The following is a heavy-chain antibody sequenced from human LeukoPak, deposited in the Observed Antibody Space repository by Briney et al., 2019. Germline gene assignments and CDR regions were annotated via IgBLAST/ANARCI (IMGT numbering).Heavy chain of an antibody. Sequence: PGGSLRHSCAASGFTFSSYWMSWVRQAPGKGLEWVANIKQDGSEKYYADSVKGRFTISRDNAKNSLYLQMNSLRAEDTAVYYCAREEGSSSMDYWGQGTLVTVSS. CDR3: AREEGSSSMDY. V-gene: IGHV3-7*01. CDR1: GFTFSSYW. CDR2: IKQDGSEK. J-gene: IGHJ4*02. D-gene: IGHD6-6*01.